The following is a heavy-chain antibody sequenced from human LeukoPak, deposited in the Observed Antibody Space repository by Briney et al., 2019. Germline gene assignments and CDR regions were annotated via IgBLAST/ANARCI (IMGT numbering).Heavy chain of an antibody. CDR1: GFTFSSYG. CDR3: AKGKTWIQLWLLDY. Sequence: GSLRLSCAASGFTFSSYGMHWARQAPGKGLEWVAVISYDGSNKYYADSVKGRFTISRDNSKNTLYLQMNSLRAEDTAVYYCAKGKTWIQLWLLDYWGQGTLVTVSS. J-gene: IGHJ4*02. V-gene: IGHV3-30*18. CDR2: ISYDGSNK. D-gene: IGHD5-18*01.